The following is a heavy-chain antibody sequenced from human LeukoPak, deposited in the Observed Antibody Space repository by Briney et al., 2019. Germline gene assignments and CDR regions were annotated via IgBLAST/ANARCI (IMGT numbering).Heavy chain of an antibody. CDR3: AKGALAAAGSGFDY. CDR2: ISASGGST. V-gene: IGHV3-23*01. D-gene: IGHD6-13*01. CDR1: GFIFNSYA. Sequence: GGSLRLSCAVSGFIFNSYAMSWVRQAPGQGLEWVSSISASGGSTYHAGSVKGRFTISRDNSKNTLHLQMNSLRADDTALYYCAKGALAAAGSGFDYWGQGTLVTVSS. J-gene: IGHJ4*02.